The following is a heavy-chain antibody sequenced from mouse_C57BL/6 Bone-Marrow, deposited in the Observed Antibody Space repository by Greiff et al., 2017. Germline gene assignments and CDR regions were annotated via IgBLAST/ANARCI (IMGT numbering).Heavy chain of an antibody. CDR2: INPNNGGT. V-gene: IGHV1-18*01. CDR1: GYTFTDYN. J-gene: IGHJ1*03. CDR3: ARPHYYGSSYDWYFDV. D-gene: IGHD1-1*01. Sequence: EVKLMESGPELVKPGASVKIPCKASGYTFTDYNMDWVKQSHGKSLEWIGDINPNNGGTIYNQKFKGKATLTVDKSSSTAYMELRSLTSEDTAVYYCARPHYYGSSYDWYFDVWGTGTTVTVSS.